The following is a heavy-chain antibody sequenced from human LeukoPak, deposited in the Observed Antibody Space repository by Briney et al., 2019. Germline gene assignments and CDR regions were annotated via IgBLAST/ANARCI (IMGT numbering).Heavy chain of an antibody. Sequence: PGGTLRLSCAASGFTFNRYGMSWVRQAPGKGLEWVSFISSSTIFIYYADSVKGRFTISRDNAKNSLYLQMNSLRAEDTAVYYCAELGITMIGGVWGKGTTVTISS. D-gene: IGHD3-10*02. V-gene: IGHV3-21*05. CDR2: ISSSTIFI. CDR1: GFTFNRYG. J-gene: IGHJ6*04. CDR3: AELGITMIGGV.